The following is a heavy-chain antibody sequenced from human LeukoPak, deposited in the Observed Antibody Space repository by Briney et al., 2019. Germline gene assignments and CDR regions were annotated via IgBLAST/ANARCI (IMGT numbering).Heavy chain of an antibody. CDR1: GFTFSSYW. CDR3: AREQYYYDSSGYYRVVAPDY. V-gene: IGHV3-7*01. CDR2: IKQDGSEK. D-gene: IGHD3-22*01. Sequence: GGSLRLSCAASGFTFSSYWMSWVRQAPGKGLEWVANIKQDGSEKYYVDSVKGRFIISRDNAKNSLYLQMNSLRAEDTAVYYCAREQYYYDSSGYYRVVAPDYWGQGTLVTVSS. J-gene: IGHJ4*02.